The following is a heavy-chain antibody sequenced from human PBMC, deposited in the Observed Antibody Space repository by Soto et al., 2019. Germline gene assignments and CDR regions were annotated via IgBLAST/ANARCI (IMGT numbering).Heavy chain of an antibody. D-gene: IGHD1-26*01. CDR3: ASDLVGASDSYGLDV. CDR1: GFTFSNYG. CDR2: IWHDGNNK. J-gene: IGHJ6*02. V-gene: IGHV3-33*01. Sequence: GGSLRLSFAASGFTFSNYGMHWARQAPGKGLEWVAIIWHDGNNKYYADSVRGRFIISRDNSKNRLYLQMNSLRAEDTAVYYCASDLVGASDSYGLDVWGQGTPVTVSS.